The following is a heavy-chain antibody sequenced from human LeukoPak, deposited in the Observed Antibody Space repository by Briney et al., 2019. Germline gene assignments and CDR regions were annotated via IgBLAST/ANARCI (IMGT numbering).Heavy chain of an antibody. CDR1: GFTFSSYW. V-gene: IGHV3-7*01. Sequence: PGGSLRLSCAASGFTFSSYWMSWVRQAPGKGLEWVANIKQDGSEKYYVDSVKGRFTISRDNAKNSLYLQMNSLRAEDTAVYYCAREEHYDFWSGYYSYYGMDVWGQGTTVTVSS. CDR3: AREEHYDFWSGYYSYYGMDV. D-gene: IGHD3-3*01. CDR2: IKQDGSEK. J-gene: IGHJ6*02.